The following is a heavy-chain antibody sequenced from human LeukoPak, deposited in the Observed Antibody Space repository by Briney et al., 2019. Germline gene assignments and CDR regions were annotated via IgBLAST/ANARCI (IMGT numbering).Heavy chain of an antibody. CDR2: IYYSGST. CDR1: GGSISSSSYY. V-gene: IGHV4-39*07. J-gene: IGHJ4*02. CDR3: ARDRGGSYPGYYFDY. D-gene: IGHD1-26*01. Sequence: PSETLSLTCTVSGGSISSSSYYWGWIRQPPGKGLEWIGSIYYSGSTYYNPSLKSRVTISVDTSKNQFSLKLSSVTAADTAVYYCARDRGGSYPGYYFDYWGQGTLVTVSS.